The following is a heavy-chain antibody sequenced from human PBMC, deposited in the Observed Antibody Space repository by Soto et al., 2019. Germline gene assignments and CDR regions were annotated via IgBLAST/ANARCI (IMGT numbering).Heavy chain of an antibody. CDR1: GFTVSSNY. J-gene: IGHJ6*02. V-gene: IGHV3-66*01. CDR2: IYSGGST. CDR3: ARAIGVRLIYYYYYGMEV. Sequence: PGGSLRLSCAASGFTVSSNYMSWVRQAPGKGLEWVSVIYSGGSTYYADSVKGRFTISRDNSKNTLYLQMNSLRAEDTAVYYCARAIGVRLIYYYYYGMEVWGQGTTVTVSS. D-gene: IGHD2-8*01.